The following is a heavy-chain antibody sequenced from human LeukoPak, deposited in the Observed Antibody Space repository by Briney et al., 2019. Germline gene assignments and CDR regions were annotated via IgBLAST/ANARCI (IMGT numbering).Heavy chain of an antibody. D-gene: IGHD4-11*01. CDR2: IYPGDSDT. CDR3: ARYSRLPSSTVTTNYYYMDV. Sequence: GESLKISCKGSGYSFTGYWIGWVRQMPGKGLEWMGIIYPGDSDTRYSPSFQGQVTISADKSINTAYLQWSSLKASDTAMYYCARYSRLPSSTVTTNYYYMDVWGKGTTVTVSS. J-gene: IGHJ6*03. CDR1: GYSFTGYW. V-gene: IGHV5-51*01.